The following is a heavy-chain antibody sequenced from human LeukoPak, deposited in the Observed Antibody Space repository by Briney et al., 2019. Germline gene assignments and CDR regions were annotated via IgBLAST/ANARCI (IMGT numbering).Heavy chain of an antibody. Sequence: ASVKVSCKASGGTFSSYAISWVRQAPGQGLEWMGRIIPIFGIANYAQKFQGRVTITADKSTSTAYMELSSLRPEDTAVYYCARVSSDSSGYYPYYFDYWGQGTLVTASS. D-gene: IGHD3-22*01. J-gene: IGHJ4*02. CDR2: IIPIFGIA. CDR3: ARVSSDSSGYYPYYFDY. CDR1: GGTFSSYA. V-gene: IGHV1-69*04.